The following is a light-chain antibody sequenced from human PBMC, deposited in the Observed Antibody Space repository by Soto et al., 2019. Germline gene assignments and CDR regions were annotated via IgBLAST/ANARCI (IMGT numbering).Light chain of an antibody. Sequence: QSVLTQPPSASGTPGQKVFISCSGSSSNIGGTNYAYWYQQLPGAAPKLLIHSNNLRPSGVPERISGSKFGTAASLAISGLRSEDEAVYYCASWDGRLGAVIFGGGTKLTVL. CDR2: SNN. CDR3: ASWDGRLGAVI. J-gene: IGLJ2*01. V-gene: IGLV1-47*02. CDR1: SSNIGGTNY.